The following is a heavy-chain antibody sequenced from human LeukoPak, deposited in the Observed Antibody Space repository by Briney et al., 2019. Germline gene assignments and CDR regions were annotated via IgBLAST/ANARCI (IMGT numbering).Heavy chain of an antibody. J-gene: IGHJ4*02. D-gene: IGHD6-19*01. CDR2: IGGSGGST. V-gene: IGHV3-23*01. Sequence: GGSLRLSCAASGFPFSSYAMSWVRQAPGKGLEWVSAIGGSGGSTYYTDSVKGRFTISRDNSKNTLSLQMNSLRAEDTAVYYCAKDLGAVAGNYLDYWGQGTLVTVSS. CDR3: AKDLGAVAGNYLDY. CDR1: GFPFSSYA.